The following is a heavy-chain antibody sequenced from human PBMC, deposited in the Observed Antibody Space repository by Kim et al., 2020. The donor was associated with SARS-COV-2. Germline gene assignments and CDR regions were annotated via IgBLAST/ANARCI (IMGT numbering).Heavy chain of an antibody. V-gene: IGHV4-4*02. CDR2: IYHSGST. CDR1: GGSISSSNW. CDR3: ARDEGVKQQLGLDY. Sequence: SETLSLTCAVSGGSISSSNWWSWVRQPPGKGLEWIGEIYHSGSTNYNPSLKSRVTISVDKSKNQFSLKLSSVTAADTAVYYCARDEGVKQQLGLDYWGQGTLVTVSS. J-gene: IGHJ4*02. D-gene: IGHD6-13*01.